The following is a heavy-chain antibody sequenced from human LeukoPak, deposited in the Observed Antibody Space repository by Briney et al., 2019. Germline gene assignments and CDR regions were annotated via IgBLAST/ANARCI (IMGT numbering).Heavy chain of an antibody. J-gene: IGHJ4*02. D-gene: IGHD3-10*01. CDR3: ARDGGYDWFGLDS. CDR2: MNPNSGNT. V-gene: IGHV1-8*03. Sequence: ASVKVSCKASGYTFTSYDINWVRQATGQGLEWIGWMNPNSGNTGYAQKFQGRVTITRDNAKNSVSLQMNSLSAEDTAIYYCARDGGYDWFGLDSWGQGTLVTVSS. CDR1: GYTFTSYD.